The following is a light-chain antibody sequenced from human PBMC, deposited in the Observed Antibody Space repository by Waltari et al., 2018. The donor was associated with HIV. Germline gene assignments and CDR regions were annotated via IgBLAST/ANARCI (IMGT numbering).Light chain of an antibody. J-gene: IGLJ3*02. Sequence: QSALTQPASVSGSPGQSITISCTGTSSDVGSYNLVSWYQQPPGKAPKLMIYEVSKRPSGVSNRFSCSKSGNTASLTISGLQAEDEADYYCCSYAGSSTWVFGGGTKLTVL. CDR1: SSDVGSYNL. CDR2: EVS. CDR3: CSYAGSSTWV. V-gene: IGLV2-23*02.